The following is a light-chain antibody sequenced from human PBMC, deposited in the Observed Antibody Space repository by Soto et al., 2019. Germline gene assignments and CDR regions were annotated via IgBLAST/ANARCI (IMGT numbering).Light chain of an antibody. CDR2: GAA. CDR1: QSVSNN. Sequence: EIVMTQSPATLSVYPGERATLSCRASQSVSNNLAWYQKKRGQAPRLLIYGAATTATGLSARFRGSGSGTEFTLTISSLQSEDFAVYYCQQYDNWPHTFGQGTRLEIK. J-gene: IGKJ5*01. V-gene: IGKV3-15*01. CDR3: QQYDNWPHT.